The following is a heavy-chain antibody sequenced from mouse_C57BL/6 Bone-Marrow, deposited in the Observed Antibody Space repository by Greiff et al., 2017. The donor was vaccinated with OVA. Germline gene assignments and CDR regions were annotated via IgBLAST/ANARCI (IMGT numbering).Heavy chain of an antibody. V-gene: IGHV1-47*01. J-gene: IGHJ3*01. CDR3: GRPGDYDGDWFAY. D-gene: IGHD2-4*01. Sequence: VQLQQSGAELVKPGASVKMSCKASGYTFTTYPIEWLKQNHGKSLEWIGNFHPSNNDTKYNEKFKGKATLTVDKSSSTVYLELSRGTSDDSAVYYGGRPGDYDGDWFAYWGQGTLVTVSA. CDR1: GYTFTTYP. CDR2: FHPSNNDT.